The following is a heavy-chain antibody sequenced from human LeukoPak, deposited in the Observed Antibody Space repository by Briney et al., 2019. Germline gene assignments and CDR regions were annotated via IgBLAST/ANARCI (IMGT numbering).Heavy chain of an antibody. CDR1: GFTFSSYS. V-gene: IGHV3-21*01. CDR2: ISSSSSYI. D-gene: IGHD3-3*01. CDR3: ARCILEWFPCYMDV. J-gene: IGHJ6*03. Sequence: GGSLRLSCAASGFTFSSYSMNWVRQAPGKGLEWVSSISSSSSYIYYADSVKGRFTISRDNAKNSLYLQMNSLRAEDTAVYYCARCILEWFPCYMDVWGKGTTVTVSS.